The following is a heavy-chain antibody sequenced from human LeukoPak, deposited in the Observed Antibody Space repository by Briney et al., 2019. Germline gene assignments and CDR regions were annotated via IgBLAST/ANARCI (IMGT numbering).Heavy chain of an antibody. CDR3: TTDPETTVYFDY. J-gene: IGHJ4*02. CDR2: IKSKTDGGTT. V-gene: IGHV3-15*01. Sequence: GGSLRLSCAASGFTFSNAWMSWVRQAPGKGLEWVGRIKSKTDGGTTDYAAPVKGRFTISRDDSKNTLYLQMNRLKTEDTAVYYCTTDPETTVYFDYWGQGTLVTVSS. D-gene: IGHD4-17*01. CDR1: GFTFSNAW.